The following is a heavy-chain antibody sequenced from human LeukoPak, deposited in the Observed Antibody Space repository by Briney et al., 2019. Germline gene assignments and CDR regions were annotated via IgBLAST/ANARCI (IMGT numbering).Heavy chain of an antibody. V-gene: IGHV4-34*01. CDR1: GGSISSYY. Sequence: PSETLSLTCIVSGGSISSYYWNWIRQPPGKGLEWIGEINHSGSTNYNPSLKSRVTISVDTSKNQFSLKLSSVTAADTAVYYCARADTMDVYIWGSYRYRGGGYFDYWGQGTLVTVSS. D-gene: IGHD3-16*02. CDR3: ARADTMDVYIWGSYRYRGGGYFDY. CDR2: INHSGST. J-gene: IGHJ4*02.